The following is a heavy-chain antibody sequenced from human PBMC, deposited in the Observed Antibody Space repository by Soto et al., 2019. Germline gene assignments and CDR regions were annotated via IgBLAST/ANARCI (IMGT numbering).Heavy chain of an antibody. D-gene: IGHD2-15*01. CDR1: GFTFSSYS. CDR2: ISSSSSYI. CDR3: ARWGYCSGGSCYL. Sequence: GGSLRLSCAASGFTFSSYSMNWVRQAPGKGLEWVSSISSSSSYIYYADSVKGRFTISRDNAKNSLYLQMNSLRAEDTAVYYCARWGYCSGGSCYLWGQGTMVTVSS. V-gene: IGHV3-21*01. J-gene: IGHJ3*01.